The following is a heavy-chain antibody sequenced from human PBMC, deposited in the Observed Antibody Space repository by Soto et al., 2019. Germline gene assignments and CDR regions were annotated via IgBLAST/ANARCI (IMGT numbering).Heavy chain of an antibody. V-gene: IGHV3-23*01. CDR3: ASYPGYSYGHFEY. CDR1: GFTFSSYA. Sequence: GGSLRLSCAASGFTFSSYAVSWVRQAPGKGLEWVSAISGSGGSTYYADSVKGRFTISRDNSKNTLYLQMNSLRAEDTAVYYCASYPGYSYGHFEYWGQGTLVTVSS. J-gene: IGHJ4*02. CDR2: ISGSGGST. D-gene: IGHD5-18*01.